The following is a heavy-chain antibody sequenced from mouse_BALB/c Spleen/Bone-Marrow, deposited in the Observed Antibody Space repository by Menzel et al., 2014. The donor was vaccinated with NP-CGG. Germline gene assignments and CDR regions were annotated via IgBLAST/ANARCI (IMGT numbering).Heavy chain of an antibody. CDR1: GYVFSSHW. V-gene: IGHV1-80*01. CDR3: ARGNYDYDDYTLDY. D-gene: IGHD2-4*01. Sequence: VKLVESGAELVRPGSSVKISCKASGYVFSSHWMNWVKQRPGQGLEWIGRIFPGDGDTDYNGKFKGQATLTADKSSSTAYMQLSSLTSEDSAVYFCARGNYDYDDYTLDYWGQGTSVTVSS. J-gene: IGHJ4*01. CDR2: IFPGDGDT.